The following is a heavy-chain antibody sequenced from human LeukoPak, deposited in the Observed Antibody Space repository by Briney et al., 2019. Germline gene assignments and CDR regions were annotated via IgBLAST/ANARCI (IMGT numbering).Heavy chain of an antibody. Sequence: GGSLRLSCAASGFTFSSYAMSWVRQAPGKGLEWGSAISGSGGSTYYADSVKGRFTISRDNSKNTLYLQMNSLRAEDTAVYYCAKDLRMITFGGVIVHWGQGTLVTVSS. CDR2: ISGSGGST. J-gene: IGHJ4*02. V-gene: IGHV3-23*01. CDR1: GFTFSSYA. CDR3: AKDLRMITFGGVIVH. D-gene: IGHD3-16*02.